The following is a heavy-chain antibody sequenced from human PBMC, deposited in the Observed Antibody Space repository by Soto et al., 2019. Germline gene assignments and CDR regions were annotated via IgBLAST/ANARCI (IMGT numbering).Heavy chain of an antibody. CDR2: ISYDGSNK. J-gene: IGHJ6*02. D-gene: IGHD6-19*01. CDR1: GFTFSSYA. Sequence: QVQLVESGGGVDQPGRSLRLCCAAPGFTFSSYAMHWVRQAPGKGLAWVAVISYDGSNKYYADSVKGRFTISRDNSKNTLYLQMNSLRAEDTAVYYCARDSSGYSSGWYGPYYGMDVWGQGTTVTVSS. V-gene: IGHV3-30-3*01. CDR3: ARDSSGYSSGWYGPYYGMDV.